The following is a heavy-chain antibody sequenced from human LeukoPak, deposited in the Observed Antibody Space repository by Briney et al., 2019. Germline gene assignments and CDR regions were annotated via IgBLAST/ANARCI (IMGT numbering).Heavy chain of an antibody. CDR1: GYRFSSYE. CDR2: MNPNSGNT. J-gene: IGHJ4*02. V-gene: IGHV1-8*01. CDR3: ARSGLSRFDY. Sequence: ASVKVSCKASGYRFSSYEITWVRRATGQGLEWMGWMNPNSGNTGLAQKFQGRLTMTRNTSTGTAYMELSSLRSEDTAVYYCARSGLSRFDYWGQGTLVTVSS. D-gene: IGHD4/OR15-4a*01.